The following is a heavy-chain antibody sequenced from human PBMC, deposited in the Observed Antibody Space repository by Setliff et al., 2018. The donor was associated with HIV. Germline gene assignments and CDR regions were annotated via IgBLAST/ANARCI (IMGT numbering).Heavy chain of an antibody. J-gene: IGHJ5*02. V-gene: IGHV3-73*01. Sequence: PGGSLRLSCSASGFTFSGSALHWVRQASGKGRWWGGRSKTKPDSYATAHAESVKGRFTISRDDSQNTAYRQMNSLRTEDTAVYCCAVSPDGDCATTECANWFDPWGQGTQVTVSS. CDR2: SKTKPDSYAT. CDR1: GFTFSGSA. D-gene: IGHD1-26*01. CDR3: AVSPDGDCATTECANWFDP.